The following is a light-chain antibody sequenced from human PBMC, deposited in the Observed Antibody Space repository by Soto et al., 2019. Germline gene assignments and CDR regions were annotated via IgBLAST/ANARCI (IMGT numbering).Light chain of an antibody. CDR3: QQYNSWPPIT. J-gene: IGKJ5*01. V-gene: IGKV3-15*01. Sequence: EIEMTQSPGTLSLSPGERATLSCMASQSVSSSYLAWYQQKPGQAPRLLIYGASSRATGIPDRFSGGGSGTEFTLTISSLQSEDFVVYYCQQYNSWPPITFGQGTRLEIK. CDR2: GAS. CDR1: QSVSSSY.